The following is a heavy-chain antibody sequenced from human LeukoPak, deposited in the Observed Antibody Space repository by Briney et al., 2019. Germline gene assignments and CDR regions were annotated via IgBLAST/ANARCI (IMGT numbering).Heavy chain of an antibody. D-gene: IGHD3-16*01. Sequence: PGGSLRLSCSASGFTFSDYDMNWVRQAPGKGLEWGSSLCYLSSHVYYGDSVKGRFSISRDNAKNSLYLQMNSLGAEDTAIYYCGRAFPPLRTSSAGDLWGQGILVTVYS. CDR2: LCYLSSHV. CDR3: GRAFPPLRTSSAGDL. V-gene: IGHV3-21*01. J-gene: IGHJ4*02. CDR1: GFTFSDYD.